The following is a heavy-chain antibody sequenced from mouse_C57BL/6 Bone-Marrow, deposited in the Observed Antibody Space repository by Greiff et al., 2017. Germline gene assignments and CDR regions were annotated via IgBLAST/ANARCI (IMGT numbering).Heavy chain of an antibody. V-gene: IGHV3-1*01. D-gene: IGHD1-1*01. CDR3: ARDYGRRNWYFDV. J-gene: IGHJ1*03. CDR2: ISYSGST. Sequence: EVQLQESGPGMVKPSQSLSLTCTVTGYSITSGYDWHCIRHFPGNKLEWMGYISYSGSTNYNPSLKSRISITHDTSKNHFFLKLNSVTTEDTATYYCARDYGRRNWYFDVWGTGTTVTVSS. CDR1: GYSITSGYD.